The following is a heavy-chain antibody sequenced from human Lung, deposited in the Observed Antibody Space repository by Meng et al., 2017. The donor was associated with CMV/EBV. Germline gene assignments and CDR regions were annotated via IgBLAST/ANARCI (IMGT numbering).Heavy chain of an antibody. D-gene: IGHD2-8*01. Sequence: GGSLRLXCAASRFTVSSNDMTWVRQAPGKGLEWVCTMYNGGSKYYADSVTGRFTISRDNSKNTLYLQMSSLRPEETTIHFCARVVRYLWANYYFDDWGQGTXVTVSS. CDR1: RFTVSSND. V-gene: IGHV3-66*02. CDR2: MYNGGSK. CDR3: ARVVRYLWANYYFDD. J-gene: IGHJ4*02.